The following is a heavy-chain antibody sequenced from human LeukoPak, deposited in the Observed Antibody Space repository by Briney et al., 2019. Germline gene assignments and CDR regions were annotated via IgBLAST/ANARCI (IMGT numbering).Heavy chain of an antibody. CDR1: GGSISSYY. J-gene: IGHJ5*02. V-gene: IGHV4-59*01. Sequence: PSETLSLTCTVSGGSISSYYWSWIRKPPGKGLEWIGYIYYSGSTNYNPSLKSRVTISVDTSKNQFSLKLSSVTAADTAVYYCARGLGNNWFDPWGQGTLVTVSS. CDR2: IYYSGST. CDR3: ARGLGNNWFDP. D-gene: IGHD3-16*01.